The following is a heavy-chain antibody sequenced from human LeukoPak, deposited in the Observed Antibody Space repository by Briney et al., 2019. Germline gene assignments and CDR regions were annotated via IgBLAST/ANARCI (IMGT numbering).Heavy chain of an antibody. J-gene: IGHJ3*02. V-gene: IGHV1-69*05. D-gene: IGHD3-22*01. Sequence: SVKVSCKASGGTFSSYAISWVRQAPGQGLEWMGGIIPIFGTANYAQKFQGRVTMTRDMSTSTVYMELSSLRSEDTAVYYCAKSNGYGLIDIWGQGIMVTVSS. CDR3: AKSNGYGLIDI. CDR1: GGTFSSYA. CDR2: IIPIFGTA.